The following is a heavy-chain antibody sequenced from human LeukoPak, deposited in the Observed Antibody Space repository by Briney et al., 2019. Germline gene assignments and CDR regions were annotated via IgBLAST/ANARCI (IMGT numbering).Heavy chain of an antibody. J-gene: IGHJ6*04. CDR3: ARDAFGELYDYYYYGMDV. V-gene: IGHV1-3*01. Sequence: ASVNVSCKASGYTFTSYAMHWVRQAPGQRLEWMGWINAGNGNTKYSQKFQGRVTITRDTSASTAYMELSSLRSEDTAVYYCARDAFGELYDYYYYGMDVWGKGTTVTVSS. D-gene: IGHD3-10*01. CDR2: INAGNGNT. CDR1: GYTFTSYA.